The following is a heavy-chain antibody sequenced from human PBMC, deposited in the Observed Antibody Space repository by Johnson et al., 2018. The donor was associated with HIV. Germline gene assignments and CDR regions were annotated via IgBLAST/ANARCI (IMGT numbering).Heavy chain of an antibody. J-gene: IGHJ3*02. V-gene: IGHV3-74*03. CDR1: GFTFSHYA. D-gene: IGHD6-6*01. Sequence: EVQLVESGGGVVQPGRSLRLSCAASGFTFSHYAMHWVRQAPGTGLVWVSRINSYRSSTTHADSVKGRFTISRDNAKNTVYLQMNSLRAEGTAVYYCARAVYCSSSSCAFDIWGQGTMVTVSS. CDR3: ARAVYCSSSSCAFDI. CDR2: INSYRSST.